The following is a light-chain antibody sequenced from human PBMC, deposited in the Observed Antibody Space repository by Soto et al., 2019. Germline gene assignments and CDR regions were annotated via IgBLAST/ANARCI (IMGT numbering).Light chain of an antibody. CDR3: QQHNTWPPWT. Sequence: EIVFTQSPATLSLSPGERATLSFMASQFVSSSYLAWYQQKPGQAPRLLIYGASTRATGIPARFSGSGSGTEFTLTISSLQSEDFAVYYCQQHNTWPPWTFGQGTKVDIK. CDR2: GAS. J-gene: IGKJ1*01. V-gene: IGKV3-15*01. CDR1: QFVSSSY.